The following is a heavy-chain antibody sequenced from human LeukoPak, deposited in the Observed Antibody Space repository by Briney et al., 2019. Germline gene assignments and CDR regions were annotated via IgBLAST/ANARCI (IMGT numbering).Heavy chain of an antibody. J-gene: IGHJ4*02. Sequence: PSETLSLTCAVYGGSFSGYYWSWIRQPPGKGLEWIGKINHSGSTNYNPSLKSRVTISVDTSKNQFSLKLSSVTAADTAAYYCARRDYGDYLRDLDYWGQGTLVTVSS. CDR3: ARRDYGDYLRDLDY. CDR2: INHSGST. V-gene: IGHV4-34*01. CDR1: GGSFSGYY. D-gene: IGHD4-17*01.